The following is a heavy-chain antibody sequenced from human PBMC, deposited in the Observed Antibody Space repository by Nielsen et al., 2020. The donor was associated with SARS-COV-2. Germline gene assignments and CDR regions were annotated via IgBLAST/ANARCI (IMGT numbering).Heavy chain of an antibody. V-gene: IGHV4-31*03. D-gene: IGHD5-12*01. CDR2: IYFRGRT. CDR1: GCSISSGGYY. Sequence: SDTLSLTCTVSGCSISSGGYYWSWIRHPPGKGLEWIGYIYFRGRTCYTPSLKSRVTISVDTSKNQFSLSLRSVPAADTAVYYCARESSGYDHYNYGMDVWGQATTVTVSS. CDR3: ARESSGYDHYNYGMDV. J-gene: IGHJ6*02.